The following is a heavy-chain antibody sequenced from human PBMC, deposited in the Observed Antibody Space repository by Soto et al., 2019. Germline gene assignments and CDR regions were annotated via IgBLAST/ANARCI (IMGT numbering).Heavy chain of an antibody. J-gene: IGHJ3*01. CDR3: ARIAF. CDR2: IYHSGNT. V-gene: IGHV4-4*02. Sequence: WDRPPPGKGLEWIGEIYHSGNTHYNPSLKSRVTMSVDTSTNQFSLRLTSLIAADTAIYYCARIAF.